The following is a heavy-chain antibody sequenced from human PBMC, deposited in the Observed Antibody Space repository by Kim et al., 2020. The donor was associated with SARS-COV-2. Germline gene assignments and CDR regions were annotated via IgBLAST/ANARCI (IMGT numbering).Heavy chain of an antibody. CDR3: DAEREASGGSWRCGAFDI. Sequence: GGSLRLSCAASGFTFSSYAMHWVRQAPGKGLEWVAVISYDGSNKYSADSVKGQFTISRDNSKNTLYLQMNSLRAEDTAVYYCDAEREASGGSWRCGAFDIWGQGTMVTVSS. CDR1: GFTFSSYA. D-gene: IGHD1-26*01. V-gene: IGHV3-30*04. CDR2: ISYDGSNK. J-gene: IGHJ3*02.